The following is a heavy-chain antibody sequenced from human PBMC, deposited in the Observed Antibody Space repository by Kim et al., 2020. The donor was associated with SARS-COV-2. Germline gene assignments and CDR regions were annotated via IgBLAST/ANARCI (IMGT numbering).Heavy chain of an antibody. D-gene: IGHD3-10*01. Sequence: ASVKVSCKASGYTFTSYAMNWVRQAPGQGLEWMGWINTNTGNPTYAQGFTGRFVFSLDTSVSTAYLQISSLKAEDTAVYYCARGGINYGSGTYYYYGMDVWGQGTTVTVSS. CDR2: INTNTGNP. J-gene: IGHJ6*02. CDR1: GYTFTSYA. CDR3: ARGGINYGSGTYYYYGMDV. V-gene: IGHV7-4-1*02.